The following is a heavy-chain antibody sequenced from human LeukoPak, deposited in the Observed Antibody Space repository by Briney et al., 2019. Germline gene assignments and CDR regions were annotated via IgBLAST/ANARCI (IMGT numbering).Heavy chain of an antibody. CDR1: GGFISSYY. CDR3: ARGSIAAAGTYYFDY. CDR2: IYYSGST. Sequence: RTSETLSLTCTVSGGFISSYYWSWIRQPPGKGLECIGYIYYSGSTNYNPSLKSRVTISVDTSKNQFSLKLSSVTAADTAVYYCARGSIAAAGTYYFDYWGQGTLVTVSS. D-gene: IGHD6-13*01. J-gene: IGHJ4*02. V-gene: IGHV4-59*01.